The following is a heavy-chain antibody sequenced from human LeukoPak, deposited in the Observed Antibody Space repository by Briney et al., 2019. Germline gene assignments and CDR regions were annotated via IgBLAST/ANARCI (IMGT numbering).Heavy chain of an antibody. CDR3: AREALGATGSLFYFDY. CDR1: GGSISSYY. V-gene: IGHV4-59*12. D-gene: IGHD1-26*01. CDR2: IYYSGST. Sequence: SETLSLTCTVSGGSISSYYWSWIRQPPGKGLEWIGYIYYSGSTNYNPSLKSRVTISVDTSKNQFSLKLSSVTAADTAVYYCAREALGATGSLFYFDYWGQGPLVTVSS. J-gene: IGHJ4*02.